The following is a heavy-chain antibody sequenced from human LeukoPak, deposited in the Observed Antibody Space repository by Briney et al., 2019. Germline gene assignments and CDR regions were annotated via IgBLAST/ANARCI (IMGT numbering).Heavy chain of an antibody. CDR3: AKVRGTYSSGYCFDY. V-gene: IGHV3-9*01. CDR2: ISWNSGYI. Sequence: GGSLRLSCAASGFTFDNYAMRWVRQAPGKGLEWLSSISWNSGYIGYAESVKGRFTISRDHATKPLDLQMNSLRAEDTAFYYCAKVRGTYSSGYCFDYWGQGTLVTVSS. J-gene: IGHJ4*02. CDR1: GFTFDNYA. D-gene: IGHD6-19*01.